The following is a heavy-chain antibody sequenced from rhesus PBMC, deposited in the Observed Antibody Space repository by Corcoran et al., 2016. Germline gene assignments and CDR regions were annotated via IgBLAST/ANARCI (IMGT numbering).Heavy chain of an antibody. J-gene: IGHJ5-1*01. Sequence: QVQLQESGPGLVKPSETLSLTCAVSGGSFSSYWWNWIRQPPGKGLEWIGEINGYRGSTNSNPSLQSRVTISKDVSKNQCALKLTSVTAADTAVYYCTSPVRYRFDVWGPGVLVSVSS. CDR2: INGYRGST. D-gene: IGHD3-9*01. CDR3: TSPVRYRFDV. V-gene: IGHV4-80*01. CDR1: GGSFSSYW.